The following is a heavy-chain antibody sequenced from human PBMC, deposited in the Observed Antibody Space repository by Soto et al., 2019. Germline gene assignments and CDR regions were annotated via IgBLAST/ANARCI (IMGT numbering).Heavy chain of an antibody. V-gene: IGHV3-33*06. CDR3: AKDADGSGSYYFDY. CDR2: IWYDGSNK. CDR1: GFTFSSYG. J-gene: IGHJ4*02. Sequence: GGSLRLSCAASGFTFSSYGMHWVRQAPGKGLEWVAVIWYDGSNKYYADSVKGRFTISRDNSKNTLYLQMNSLRAEDTAVYYCAKDADGSGSYYFDYWGQGTLVTVSS. D-gene: IGHD3-10*01.